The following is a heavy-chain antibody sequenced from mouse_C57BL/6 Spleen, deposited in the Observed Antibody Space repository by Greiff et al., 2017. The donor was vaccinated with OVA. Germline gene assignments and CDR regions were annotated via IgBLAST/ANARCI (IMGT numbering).Heavy chain of an antibody. D-gene: IGHD1-1*01. CDR1: GYTFTSYW. Sequence: QVQLQQPGAELVRPGSSVKLSCKASGYTFTSYWMDWVKQRPGQGLEWIGNIYPSDSETHYNQKFKGKATLTVDKSSSTAYLQLSSLTSEDSVVYYCARRYYGSDYWGQGTTLTVSS. CDR2: IYPSDSET. J-gene: IGHJ2*01. CDR3: ARRYYGSDY. V-gene: IGHV1-61*01.